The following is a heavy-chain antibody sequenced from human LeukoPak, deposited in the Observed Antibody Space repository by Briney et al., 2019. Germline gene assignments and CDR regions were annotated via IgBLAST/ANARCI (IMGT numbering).Heavy chain of an antibody. V-gene: IGHV3-33*01. CDR3: ARGLGYSYGYGIDY. Sequence: GGSLRLSCAASGFIFSSYAMHWVRQAPGKGPEWVAIIWFDGSNTYYAESVEGRFTISRDNSKNTLYLHMNSLRAEDTAVYSCARGLGYSYGYGIDYWGQGTLVIASS. J-gene: IGHJ4*02. CDR1: GFIFSSYA. D-gene: IGHD5-18*01. CDR2: IWFDGSNT.